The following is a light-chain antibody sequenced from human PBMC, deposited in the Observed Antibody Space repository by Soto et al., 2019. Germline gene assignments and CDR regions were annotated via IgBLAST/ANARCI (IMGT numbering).Light chain of an antibody. CDR3: AAWDDSLSGLVV. Sequence: QSVLTQPPSASGTPGQRVTISCSGSSSNIGSNYVYWYQQLPGTAPKLLIYRNNQRPSGVPDRFSGSKSSTSASLAISGLRSEDEADYYCAAWDDSLSGLVVFGGGTKVTVL. J-gene: IGLJ2*01. V-gene: IGLV1-47*01. CDR2: RNN. CDR1: SSNIGSNY.